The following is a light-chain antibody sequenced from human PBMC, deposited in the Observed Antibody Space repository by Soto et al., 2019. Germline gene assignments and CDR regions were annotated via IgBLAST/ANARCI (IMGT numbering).Light chain of an antibody. CDR2: DNN. J-gene: IGLJ1*01. CDR3: ATWDSSLSTGV. Sequence: QSVLTQPPSVSASPGQKVTISCSGSSSNVGNNYVSWYQQFPGTAPQLLIYDNNNRPSGSPDRFSGSKSGTSATLDITCLQTGDEAAYYCATWDSSLSTGVFGTGTKLTVL. CDR1: SSNVGNNY. V-gene: IGLV1-51*01.